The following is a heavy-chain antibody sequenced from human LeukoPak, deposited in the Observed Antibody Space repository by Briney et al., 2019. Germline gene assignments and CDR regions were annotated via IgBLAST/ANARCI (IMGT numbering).Heavy chain of an antibody. CDR1: GFTVSSNY. J-gene: IGHJ5*02. CDR2: IYSGGST. CDR3: ARTRGYSYGYEGNWFDP. V-gene: IGHV3-53*04. Sequence: GGSLRLSCAASGFTVSSNYMSWVRQAPGKGLEWVSVIYSGGSTYYADSVKGRFTISRHNSKNTLYLQMNSLRAKDTAVYYCARTRGYSYGYEGNWFDPWGQGTLVTVSS. D-gene: IGHD5-18*01.